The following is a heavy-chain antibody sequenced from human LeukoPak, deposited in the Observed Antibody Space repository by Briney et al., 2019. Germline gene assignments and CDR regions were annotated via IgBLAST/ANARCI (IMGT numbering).Heavy chain of an antibody. J-gene: IGHJ3*02. CDR3: ARGDIVVVPAAIRPGAFDI. CDR1: GYTFTSYG. Sequence: ASVKVSCKASGYTFTSYGISWVRQAPGQGLEWMGWISAYNGNTNYAQKLQGRVTMTTDTSTSTAFMELRSLRSDDTAVYYCARGDIVVVPAAIRPGAFDIWGQGTMVTVSS. V-gene: IGHV1-18*01. CDR2: ISAYNGNT. D-gene: IGHD2-2*02.